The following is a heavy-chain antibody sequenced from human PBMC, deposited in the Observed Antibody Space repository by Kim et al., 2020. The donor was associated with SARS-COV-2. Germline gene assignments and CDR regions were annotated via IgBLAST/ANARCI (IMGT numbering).Heavy chain of an antibody. CDR2: ISYDGSNK. CDR1: GFTFSSYG. V-gene: IGHV3-30*18. CDR3: AKDGLLCCGVGLVEYW. Sequence: GGSLRLSCAASGFTFSSYGMHWVRQAPGKGLEWVAVISYDGSNKYYADSVKGRFTISRDNAKNTLYLQMNSLRAEDTAVYYCAKDGLLCCGVGLVEYW. J-gene: IGHJ2*01. D-gene: IGHD3-10*01.